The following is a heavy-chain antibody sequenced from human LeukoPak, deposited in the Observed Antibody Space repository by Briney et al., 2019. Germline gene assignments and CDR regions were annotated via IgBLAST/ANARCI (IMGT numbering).Heavy chain of an antibody. CDR2: SNLSGGRT. Sequence: GASVKVSCKASGYTFTSYYIHWVRQGPGQVLEWMGVSNLSGGRTSYAQKLQGRVTMTSDTSTNTVYMELTSLRSEDTAVYYCARENSMGGDDAFHIWGQGTMVTVSS. D-gene: IGHD3-16*01. CDR3: ARENSMGGDDAFHI. V-gene: IGHV1-46*01. CDR1: GYTFTSYY. J-gene: IGHJ3*02.